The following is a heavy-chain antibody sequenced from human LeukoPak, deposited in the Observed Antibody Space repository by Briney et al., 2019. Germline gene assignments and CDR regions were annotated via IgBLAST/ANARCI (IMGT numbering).Heavy chain of an antibody. D-gene: IGHD5-18*01. CDR2: IIPIFGTA. CDR1: GGTFSSYA. Sequence: SVKVSCKASGGTFSSYAVSWVRQAPGQGLEWMGGIIPIFGTANYAQKFQGRVTITADESTSTAYMELSSLRSEDTAVYYCARDKSGYSYGYDYYYYGMDVWGQGTTVTVSS. J-gene: IGHJ6*02. CDR3: ARDKSGYSYGYDYYYYGMDV. V-gene: IGHV1-69*13.